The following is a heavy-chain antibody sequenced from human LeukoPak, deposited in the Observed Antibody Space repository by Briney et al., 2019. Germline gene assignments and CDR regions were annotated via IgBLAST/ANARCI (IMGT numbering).Heavy chain of an antibody. D-gene: IGHD6-19*01. J-gene: IGHJ4*02. V-gene: IGHV3-7*05. Sequence: GGSLRLSCAASGFTFSTYWMSWVRQAPGKGLEWVANIKHDGSEKYYVDSLKGRFTISRDNAKNSLYLQMNSLRAEDTAVYYCAREGSSGWYRDFDYWGQGTLVTVSS. CDR2: IKHDGSEK. CDR1: GFTFSTYW. CDR3: AREGSSGWYRDFDY.